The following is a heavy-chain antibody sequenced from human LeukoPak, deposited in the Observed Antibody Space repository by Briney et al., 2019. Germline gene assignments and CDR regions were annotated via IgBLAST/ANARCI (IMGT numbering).Heavy chain of an antibody. Sequence: GGSLRLSCAASGFTFSSYWMHWVRQAPGKGLEWVSVIYSCCSTYYADSVKGRFTISRDNSKNMLYLQMNSLRAEDTACYYCAIGLLWFGNYYFDCWRQGTLVSVSS. CDR3: AIGLLWFGNYYFDC. J-gene: IGHJ4*02. CDR1: GFTFSSYW. V-gene: IGHV3-66*01. D-gene: IGHD3-10*01. CDR2: IYSCCST.